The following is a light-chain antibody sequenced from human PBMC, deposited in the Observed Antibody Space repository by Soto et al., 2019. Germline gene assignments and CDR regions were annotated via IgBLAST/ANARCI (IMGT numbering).Light chain of an antibody. Sequence: VMTQPPATLSLSPGERATLSCRASQSINSKLVSYQQKPGQGPRFLIYGASTRATGTPPRFRGSGSGTEFTLTIDSLQSEDFAVYYCQQYDDWPPAFGGGTKVEIK. J-gene: IGKJ4*01. CDR1: QSINSK. CDR2: GAS. V-gene: IGKV3D-15*01. CDR3: QQYDDWPPA.